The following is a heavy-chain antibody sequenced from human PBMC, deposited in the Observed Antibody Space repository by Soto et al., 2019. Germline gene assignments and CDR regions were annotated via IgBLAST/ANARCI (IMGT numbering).Heavy chain of an antibody. CDR1: GGSISSGGYY. CDR2: IYYSGST. CDR3: ARDLTGMDWFDP. Sequence: SETLSLTCTVSGGSISSGGYYWSWIRQHPGKGLEWIGYIYYSGSTYYNPSLKSRVTISVDTSKNQFSLKLSSVTAADTAVYYCARDLTGMDWFDPWGQGTLVTVSS. V-gene: IGHV4-31*03. J-gene: IGHJ5*02.